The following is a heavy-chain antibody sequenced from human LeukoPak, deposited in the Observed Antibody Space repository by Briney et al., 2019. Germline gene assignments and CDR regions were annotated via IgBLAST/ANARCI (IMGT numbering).Heavy chain of an antibody. J-gene: IGHJ6*03. CDR2: INPNSGGT. Sequence: ASVKVSCKASGYTFTGYYMHWVRQAPGQGLERMGRINPNSGGTNYAQKFQGRVTMTRDTSISTAYMELSRLRSDDTAVYYCARADTVEGYYYYMDVWGKGTTVTVSS. CDR1: GYTFTGYY. CDR3: ARADTVEGYYYYMDV. V-gene: IGHV1-2*06. D-gene: IGHD5-12*01.